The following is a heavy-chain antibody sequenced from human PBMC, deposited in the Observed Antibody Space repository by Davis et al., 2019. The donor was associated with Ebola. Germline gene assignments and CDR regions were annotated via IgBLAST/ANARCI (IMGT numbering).Heavy chain of an antibody. CDR2: ISGSGGST. D-gene: IGHD6-19*01. CDR3: ATIAVAGFYYFDY. V-gene: IGHV3-23*01. J-gene: IGHJ4*02. Sequence: GESLKISCAASGFTFSSYAMHWVRQAPGKGLEWVSAISGSGGSTYYADSVKGRFTISRDNSKNTLYLQMNSLRAEDTAVYYCATIAVAGFYYFDYWGQGTLVTVSS. CDR1: GFTFSSYA.